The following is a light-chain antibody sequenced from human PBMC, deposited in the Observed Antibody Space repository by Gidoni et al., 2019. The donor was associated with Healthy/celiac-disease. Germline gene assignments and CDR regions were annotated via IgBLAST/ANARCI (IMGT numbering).Light chain of an antibody. V-gene: IGKV1-5*01. CDR3: QQYNSYPWT. J-gene: IGKJ1*01. CDR1: QSISSW. Sequence: DIQMTQSPSTLSASVGDRVTITCRASQSISSWLAWYQQKPGKAPKLLIYDASSLESGVPSRFSGSGSGTEFTLTISSLQPDDFATYYCQQYNSYPWTFXXXTKVEIQ. CDR2: DAS.